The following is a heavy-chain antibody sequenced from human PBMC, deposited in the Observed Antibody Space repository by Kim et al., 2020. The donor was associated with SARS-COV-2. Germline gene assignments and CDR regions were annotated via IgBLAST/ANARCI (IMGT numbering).Heavy chain of an antibody. J-gene: IGHJ5*02. CDR3: ASLYASGLKWFDP. CDR2: INYSGNT. V-gene: IGHV4-39*02. D-gene: IGHD3-10*01. Sequence: SETLSLTCTVSGGSISSSTYYWGWIRQPPGKGLEWIGSINYSGNTYYNPSLKSRVTISLDTSKNHFSLKLTSVTASDTAVYFCASLYASGLKWFDPWGQGTLVTVSS. CDR1: GGSISSSTYY.